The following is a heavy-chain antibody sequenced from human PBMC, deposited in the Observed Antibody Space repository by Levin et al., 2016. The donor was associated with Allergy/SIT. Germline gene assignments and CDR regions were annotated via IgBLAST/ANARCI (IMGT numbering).Heavy chain of an antibody. J-gene: IGHJ4*02. CDR3: ARLETFVRGVVDF. Sequence: GESLKISCKASGYNFATFWIGWVRQVPGEGPQWLGIIYPGDSETFYSPAFQGQVTISADKSINAAHLHWTSLKASDSAVYYCARLETFVRGVVDFWGQGTRVTVSS. D-gene: IGHD3-10*01. CDR2: IYPGDSET. V-gene: IGHV5-51*01. CDR1: GYNFATFW.